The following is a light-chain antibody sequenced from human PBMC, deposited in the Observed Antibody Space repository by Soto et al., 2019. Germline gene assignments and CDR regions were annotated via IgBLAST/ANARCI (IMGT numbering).Light chain of an antibody. V-gene: IGKV1-5*01. CDR1: QSRRSW. CDR3: QQYNSYSWT. Sequence: GDRVTVTCRPIQSRRSWLAWYQQKPGKAPKLRVSDAASLESWVPSTFSGSGSVPEFTLTISSLEHDDFGTYYCQQYNSYSWTFGQGTKVDIK. J-gene: IGKJ1*01. CDR2: DAA.